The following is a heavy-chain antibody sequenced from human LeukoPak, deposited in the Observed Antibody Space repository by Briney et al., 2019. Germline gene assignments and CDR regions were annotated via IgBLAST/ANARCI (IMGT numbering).Heavy chain of an antibody. J-gene: IGHJ4*02. Sequence: SETLSLTCTVSGGSLSSHFWSWIRRPPGKGLELIGHIYYTGTTYYNPSLNSRVTISLDTSRNQFSLRLTSVTAADTAVYYCARFSSDCSTASCYLTYWGQGTLVTVSS. D-gene: IGHD2-2*01. CDR1: GGSLSSHF. CDR3: ARFSSDCSTASCYLTY. V-gene: IGHV4-59*11. CDR2: IYYTGTT.